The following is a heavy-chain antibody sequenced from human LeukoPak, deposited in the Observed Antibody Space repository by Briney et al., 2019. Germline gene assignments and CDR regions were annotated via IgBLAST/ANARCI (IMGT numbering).Heavy chain of an antibody. J-gene: IGHJ4*02. D-gene: IGHD5-12*01. CDR2: IYHSGST. V-gene: IGHV4-38-2*02. CDR1: GYSISSGYY. CDR3: ARDGYSGSDAL. Sequence: PSGTLSLTCTVSGYSISSGYYWGWIRQPPGKGLEWIGYIYHSGSTNYNPSLKSRVTISVDTSQNQFYLKLSSVTAADTAVYYCARDGYSGSDALWGQGTLVTVSS.